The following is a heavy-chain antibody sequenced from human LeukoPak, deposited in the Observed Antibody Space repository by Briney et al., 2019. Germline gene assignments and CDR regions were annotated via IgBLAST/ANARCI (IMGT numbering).Heavy chain of an antibody. CDR1: GFAFSAYG. Sequence: PGGSLRLSCAASGFAFSAYGMSWVRQAPGKGLEWLSVISGSGTTAYYTDSVGGRFTISRANSRNTVYLQMNSLKTEDTAVYFCAKDLPPGTDTMDVWGQGTTVTVSS. J-gene: IGHJ6*02. V-gene: IGHV3-23*01. D-gene: IGHD1-14*01. CDR2: ISGSGTTA. CDR3: AKDLPPGTDTMDV.